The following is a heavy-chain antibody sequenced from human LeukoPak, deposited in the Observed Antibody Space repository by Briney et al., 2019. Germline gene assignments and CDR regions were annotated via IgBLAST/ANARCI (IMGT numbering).Heavy chain of an antibody. CDR2: IYYSGST. CDR1: GGSISSSSYY. Sequence: SETLSLTCTVSGGSISSSSYYWGWIRQPPGKGLEWIGSIYYSGSTYYNPSLKSRVTISVDTSKNQFSLKLSSVTAADTAVYYCARRNYDFWSGYSYYFDYWGQGTPVTVSS. J-gene: IGHJ4*02. D-gene: IGHD3-3*01. CDR3: ARRNYDFWSGYSYYFDY. V-gene: IGHV4-39*01.